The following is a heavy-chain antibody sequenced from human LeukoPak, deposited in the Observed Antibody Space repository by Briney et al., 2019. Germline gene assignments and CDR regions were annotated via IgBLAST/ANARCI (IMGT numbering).Heavy chain of an antibody. Sequence: GGSLRLSCAASGFTFSSYDMHWVRQATGKGLEWVSAIGTAGDTYYPGSAKGRFTISRENAKNSLYLQMNSLRAGDTAVYYCAREKPRIAVASKYYYYGMDVWGQGTTVTVSS. J-gene: IGHJ6*02. CDR3: AREKPRIAVASKYYYYGMDV. D-gene: IGHD6-19*01. CDR2: IGTAGDT. V-gene: IGHV3-13*04. CDR1: GFTFSSYD.